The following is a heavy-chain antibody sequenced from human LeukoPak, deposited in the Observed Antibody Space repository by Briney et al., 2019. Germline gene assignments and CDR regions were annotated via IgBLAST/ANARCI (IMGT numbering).Heavy chain of an antibody. CDR2: LSYNAKTV. CDR1: AFTFSRRN. Sequence: GVSLKLSCSAPAFTFSRRNMTWVRQAPGKGLEWVSYLSYNAKTVLHADSVKGRFTISRDNAKNSLYLQMDSLRVEDTAFYFCTRASYSGFQLHFDQWGQGTLVTVSS. J-gene: IGHJ4*02. D-gene: IGHD2-21*01. V-gene: IGHV3-48*03. CDR3: TRASYSGFQLHFDQ.